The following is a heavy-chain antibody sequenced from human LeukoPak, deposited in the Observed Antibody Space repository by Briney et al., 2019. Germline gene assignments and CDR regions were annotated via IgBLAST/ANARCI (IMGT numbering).Heavy chain of an antibody. CDR2: ISSSGSTI. CDR1: GFTFSSYE. D-gene: IGHD4-17*01. V-gene: IGHV3-48*03. J-gene: IGHJ6*03. Sequence: GGSLRLSCAASGFTFSSYEMNWVRQAPGKGLEWVSYISSSGSTIYYADSVKGRFTISRDNAKNSLYLQMNSLRAEDTAVYYCARGIYGDYALYYYYMDVWGKGTTVTISS. CDR3: ARGIYGDYALYYYYMDV.